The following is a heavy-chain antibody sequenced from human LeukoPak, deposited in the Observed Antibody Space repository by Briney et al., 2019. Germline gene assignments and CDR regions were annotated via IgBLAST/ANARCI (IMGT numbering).Heavy chain of an antibody. Sequence: SETLSLTCTVSGGSISSYYWSWIRQPPGKGLEWIEYIYYSGSTNYNPSLKSRVTISVDTSKNQFSLKLSSVTAADTAVYYCARGHSLLGIDYWGQGTLVTVSS. D-gene: IGHD7-27*01. CDR1: GGSISSYY. J-gene: IGHJ4*02. V-gene: IGHV4-59*01. CDR3: ARGHSLLGIDY. CDR2: IYYSGST.